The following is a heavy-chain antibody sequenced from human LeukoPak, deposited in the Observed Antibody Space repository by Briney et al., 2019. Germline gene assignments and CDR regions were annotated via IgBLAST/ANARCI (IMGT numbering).Heavy chain of an antibody. CDR1: GFTFSSYS. CDR2: ISSSSSYI. J-gene: IGHJ6*03. V-gene: IGHV3-21*01. CDR3: ARVCIAVAGNYYYYYYMDV. D-gene: IGHD6-19*01. Sequence: GGSLRLSCAASGFTFSSYSMNWVRQAPGNGLEWVSSISSSSSYIYYADSVKGRFTISRDNAKNSLYLQMNSLRAEDTAVYYCARVCIAVAGNYYYYYYMDVWGKGTTVTVSS.